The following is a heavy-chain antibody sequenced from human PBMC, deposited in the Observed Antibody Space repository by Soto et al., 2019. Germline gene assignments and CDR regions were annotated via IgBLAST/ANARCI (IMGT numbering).Heavy chain of an antibody. D-gene: IGHD5-18*01. CDR1: CGSFSGYY. J-gene: IGHJ4*02. CDR2: INHSGST. V-gene: IGHV4-34*01. Sequence: SETLSLTCAVYCGSFSGYYWSWIRQPPGKGLEWIGEINHSGSTNYNPSLKSRVTISVDTSKNQFSLKLSSVTAADTAVYYCARPAYSYGPTSFDYWGQGTLVTVSS. CDR3: ARPAYSYGPTSFDY.